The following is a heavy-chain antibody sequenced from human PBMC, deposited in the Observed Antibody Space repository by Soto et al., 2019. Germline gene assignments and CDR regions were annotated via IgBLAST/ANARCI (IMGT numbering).Heavy chain of an antibody. CDR3: ARDKKRLFWSGPTYGMDV. CDR1: GFTFSSYA. J-gene: IGHJ6*02. CDR2: ISYDGSSK. V-gene: IGHV3-30-3*01. Sequence: GGSLRLSCAASGFTFSSYAMHWVRQAPGKGLEWVAVISYDGSSKYYADSVKGRFTISRDNSKNTLYLQMNSLRAEDTAVYYCARDKKRLFWSGPTYGMDVWGQGTTVTVSS. D-gene: IGHD3-3*01.